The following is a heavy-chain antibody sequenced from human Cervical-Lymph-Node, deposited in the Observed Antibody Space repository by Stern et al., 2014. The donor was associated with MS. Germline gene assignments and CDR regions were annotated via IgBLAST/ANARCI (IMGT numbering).Heavy chain of an antibody. CDR2: IYYSGST. CDR1: GGSISSYY. J-gene: IGHJ4*02. V-gene: IGHV4-59*01. Sequence: VQLLESGPGLVKPSETLSLTCTVSGGSISSYYWSWIRQPPGKGLEWIGYIYYSGSTNYNPSLKSRVTISVDTSKNQFSLKLSSVTAADTAVYYCARDDTGYFDYWGQGTLVTVSS. CDR3: ARDDTGYFDY.